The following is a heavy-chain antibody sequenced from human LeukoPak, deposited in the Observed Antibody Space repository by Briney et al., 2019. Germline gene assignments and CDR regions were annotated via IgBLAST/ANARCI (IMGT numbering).Heavy chain of an antibody. J-gene: IGHJ3*02. D-gene: IGHD3-22*01. V-gene: IGHV3-13*01. Sequence: GGSLRLSCAASGFTFSSYDMHWVRQATGKGLEWVSAIGTAGDTYYPGSVKGRFTISRENAKNSLNLQMNSLRAGDTAVYYCARDGSSGYGDAFDIWGQGTMVTVSS. CDR3: ARDGSSGYGDAFDI. CDR2: IGTAGDT. CDR1: GFTFSSYD.